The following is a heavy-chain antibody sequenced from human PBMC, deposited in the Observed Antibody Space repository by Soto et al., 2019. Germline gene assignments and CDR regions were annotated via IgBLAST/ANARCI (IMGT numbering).Heavy chain of an antibody. J-gene: IGHJ4*02. CDR2: VGGNGLGT. Sequence: EVQLLESGGGLVQPGGSLRLCCAASGFIVSNYAMNWVRQAPEKGLEWVLAVGGNGLGTDYADAGTGRFTIARVNSTNTLYLHMNSLRAEDTAVLYCAGGTGYPLDFWGQGTLVTVSS. D-gene: IGHD3-9*01. V-gene: IGHV3-23*01. CDR1: GFIVSNYA. CDR3: AGGTGYPLDF.